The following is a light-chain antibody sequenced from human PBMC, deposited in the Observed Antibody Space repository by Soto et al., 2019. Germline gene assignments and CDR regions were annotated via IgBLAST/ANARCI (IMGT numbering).Light chain of an antibody. J-gene: IGKJ1*01. Sequence: EIVLTQSPGTLSLSPGERATLSCRASQSVTSNYLAWYQQKPGQAPRLLIFGASIRDTGIPDRFSGSGSGTDFTLTISRLEPEDFAVYHCQQYGRSPTTFGQGTKVDIK. CDR1: QSVTSNY. V-gene: IGKV3-20*01. CDR2: GAS. CDR3: QQYGRSPTT.